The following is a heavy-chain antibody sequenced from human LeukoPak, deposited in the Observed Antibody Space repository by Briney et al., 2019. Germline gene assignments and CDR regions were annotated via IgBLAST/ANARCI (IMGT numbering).Heavy chain of an antibody. CDR2: IYYSGST. Sequence: SETLSLTCAVSGYSISSGYYWGWIRQPPGKGLEWIGYIYYSGSTNYNPSLKSRVTISVDTSKNQFSLKLSSVTAADTAVYYCEGGPTSYYMGVWGKGTTVTVSS. V-gene: IGHV4-61*01. J-gene: IGHJ6*03. CDR3: EGGPTSYYMGV. CDR1: GYSISSGYY.